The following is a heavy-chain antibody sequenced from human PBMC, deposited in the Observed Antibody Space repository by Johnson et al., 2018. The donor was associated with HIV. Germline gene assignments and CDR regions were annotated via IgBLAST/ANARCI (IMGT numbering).Heavy chain of an antibody. Sequence: VQLVESGGGVVQPGTSLILSCAASGFTFSRYDMHWVRQATGKGLEWVSGIGTAGDTYYPGSVKGRFTISRDNSKNTLYLQMNSLRAEDTAVYYCAKEGSGYDWAAFDIWGLGTIVTVSS. V-gene: IGHV3-13*01. CDR2: IGTAGDT. D-gene: IGHD5-12*01. J-gene: IGHJ3*02. CDR1: GFTFSRYD. CDR3: AKEGSGYDWAAFDI.